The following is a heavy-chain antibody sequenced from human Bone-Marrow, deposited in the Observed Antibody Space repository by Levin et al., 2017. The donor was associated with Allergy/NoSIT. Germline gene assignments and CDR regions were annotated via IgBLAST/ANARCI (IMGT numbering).Heavy chain of an antibody. Sequence: PGGSLRLSCAASGFTFSDHYMDWVRQAPGKGLEWVGRSRNKAKSYSTDYAASVKGRFTISRDDSRNSLCLQMNSLKTEDTAVYYCARVGDYGGDRPFDYWGQGTLVTVSS. V-gene: IGHV3-72*01. CDR3: ARVGDYGGDRPFDY. J-gene: IGHJ4*02. CDR2: SRNKAKSYST. CDR1: GFTFSDHY. D-gene: IGHD4-23*01.